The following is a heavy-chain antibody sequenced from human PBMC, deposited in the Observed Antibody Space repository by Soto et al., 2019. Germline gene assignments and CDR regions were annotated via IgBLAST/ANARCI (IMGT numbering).Heavy chain of an antibody. CDR2: INHSGST. CDR3: ASGYYYYYMYV. V-gene: IGHV4-34*01. Sequence: SETLSLTCAVYGGSFSGYYWSWIRQPPGKGLEWIGEINHSGSTNYNPSLKSRVTISVDTSKNQFSLKLSSVTAADTAVYYCASGYYYYYMYVWGQGTTVPVSS. CDR1: GGSFSGYY. J-gene: IGHJ6*03.